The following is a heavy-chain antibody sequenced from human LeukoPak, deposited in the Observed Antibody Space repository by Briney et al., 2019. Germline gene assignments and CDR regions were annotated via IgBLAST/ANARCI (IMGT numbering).Heavy chain of an antibody. Sequence: SETLSLTCTVSDDSISDYYRGWIRQPPGKGLEWIGYFYNSGRSTYNPSLKSRVTISVDTSKNQFSLKLSSVTAADTAVYYCARPRAPIYYYYMDVWGKGTTVTVSS. CDR1: DDSISDYY. J-gene: IGHJ6*03. CDR3: ARPRAPIYYYYMDV. V-gene: IGHV4-59*12. CDR2: FYNSGRS.